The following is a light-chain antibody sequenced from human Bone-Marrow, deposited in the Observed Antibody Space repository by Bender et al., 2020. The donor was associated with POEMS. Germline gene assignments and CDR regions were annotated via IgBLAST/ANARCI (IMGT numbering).Light chain of an antibody. CDR2: SSR. CDR3: AVWDDSLNGWV. V-gene: IGLV1-44*01. J-gene: IGLJ3*02. Sequence: QSVLTQPPSASGTPGQRVTISCSGGSSNIGAHAVNWYQHLPGTAPQPLIYSSRRRPSEVPDRFSGCRSGPSASLAIGGLQSEDEADYYCAVWDDSLNGWVFGGGTKLTVL. CDR1: SSNIGAHA.